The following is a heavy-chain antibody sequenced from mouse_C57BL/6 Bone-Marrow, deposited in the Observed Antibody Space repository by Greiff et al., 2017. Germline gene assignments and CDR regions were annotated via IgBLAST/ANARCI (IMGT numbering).Heavy chain of an antibody. Sequence: VQLQESGAELVRPGASVTLSCKASGYTFTDYEMHWVKQTPVHGLEWIGAIDPETGGTAYNQKFKGKAILTADKSSRTAYMKLRSLTSEDTAVYYSTRGNYYADYWGQGTTLTVSS. V-gene: IGHV1-15*01. CDR2: IDPETGGT. CDR3: TRGNYYADY. J-gene: IGHJ2*01. CDR1: GYTFTDYE. D-gene: IGHD1-1*01.